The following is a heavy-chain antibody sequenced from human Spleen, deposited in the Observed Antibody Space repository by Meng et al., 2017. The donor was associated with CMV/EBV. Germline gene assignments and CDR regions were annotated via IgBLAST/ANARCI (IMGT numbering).Heavy chain of an antibody. CDR3: ARNWNWFDP. D-gene: IGHD1-1*01. CDR1: GYTFTAYY. Sequence: KVSCKACGYTFTAYYMHWVRQAPGQGLEWMGIINPSGGSTSYAQKFQGRVTMTRDTSTSTVYMELSSLRSEDTAVYYCARNWNWFDPWGQGTLVTVSS. V-gene: IGHV1-46*01. J-gene: IGHJ5*02. CDR2: INPSGGST.